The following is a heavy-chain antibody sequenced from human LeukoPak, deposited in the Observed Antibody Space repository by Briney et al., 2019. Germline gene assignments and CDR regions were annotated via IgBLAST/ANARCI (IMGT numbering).Heavy chain of an antibody. D-gene: IGHD3-3*01. CDR2: ISYDGSNK. J-gene: IGHJ5*02. CDR1: GFTFSSYA. V-gene: IGHV3-30*04. CDR3: ARDVWYDFWSGYYGDNWFDP. Sequence: GRSLRLSCAASGFTFSSYAMHWVRQAPGKGLEWVAVISYDGSNKYYADSVKGRFTISSDNSKNTLYLQMNRLRAEDTAVYYCARDVWYDFWSGYYGDNWFDPWGQGTLVTVSS.